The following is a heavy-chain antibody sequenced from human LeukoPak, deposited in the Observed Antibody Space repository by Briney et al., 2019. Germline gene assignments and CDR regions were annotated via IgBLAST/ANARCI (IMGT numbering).Heavy chain of an antibody. CDR1: GFTFSSYA. CDR3: AKDGYYYGSGSYYKQGYFDY. V-gene: IGHV3-23*01. CDR2: ISGSGGST. J-gene: IGHJ4*02. D-gene: IGHD3-10*01. Sequence: GSLRLSCAASGFTFSSYAMSWVRQAPGKGLEWVSAISGSGGSTYYADSVKGRFTISRDNSKNTLYLQMNSLRAEDTAVYYCAKDGYYYGSGSYYKQGYFDYWGQGTLVTVSS.